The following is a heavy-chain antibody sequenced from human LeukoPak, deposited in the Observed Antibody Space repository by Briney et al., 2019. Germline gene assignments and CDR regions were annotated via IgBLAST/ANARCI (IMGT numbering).Heavy chain of an antibody. Sequence: PSETLSLTCTVSGGSISSGSYYWSWIRQPAGKGLEWIGRIYTSGSTNYNPSLKSRVTISVDTSKNQFSLKLSSVTAADTAVYYCARVKQWLVPGIDYWGQGTLVTVSS. D-gene: IGHD6-19*01. CDR3: ARVKQWLVPGIDY. CDR1: GGSISSGSYY. J-gene: IGHJ4*02. CDR2: IYTSGST. V-gene: IGHV4-61*02.